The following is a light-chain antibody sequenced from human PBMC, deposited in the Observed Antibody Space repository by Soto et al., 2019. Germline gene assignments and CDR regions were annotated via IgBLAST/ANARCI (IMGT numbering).Light chain of an antibody. V-gene: IGKV3-20*01. CDR2: GAS. J-gene: IGKJ4*01. Sequence: EIVLTQSPGTLSLSPGERATLSCRASQSVSSSYLAWYQQKPGQAPRLLIYGASSRATGIPDRFSGSGSGKDFTLTISRMEPEEFAVYYCQQYGSSPLVTFVGGTKVEIK. CDR3: QQYGSSPLVT. CDR1: QSVSSSY.